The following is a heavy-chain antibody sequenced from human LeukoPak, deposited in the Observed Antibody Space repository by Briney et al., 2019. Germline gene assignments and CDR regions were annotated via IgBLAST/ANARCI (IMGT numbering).Heavy chain of an antibody. Sequence: GASVKVSCKASGYTFTDDYMHWVRQAPGQGLEWMGWINPNSGGPNYAQKFQGRVTMTRDTSISTAYMELSRLRSDDTAVYYCAREIGYSSSPYYMDVWGKGTTVTVSS. CDR2: INPNSGGP. J-gene: IGHJ6*03. D-gene: IGHD6-6*01. CDR1: GYTFTDDY. V-gene: IGHV1-2*02. CDR3: AREIGYSSSPYYMDV.